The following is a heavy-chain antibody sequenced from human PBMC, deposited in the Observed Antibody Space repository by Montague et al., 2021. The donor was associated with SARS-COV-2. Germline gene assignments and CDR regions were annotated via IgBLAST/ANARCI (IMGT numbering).Heavy chain of an antibody. J-gene: IGHJ4*02. CDR2: IKEGGSVR. V-gene: IGHV3-7*01. D-gene: IGHD3-16*01. Sequence: SLRLSCAASGFTFSSQWMSWVRQAPGKGLEWVANIKEGGSVRQYADSVRGRFTISRDNAKDSLLLQMKSLRVEDTAVYYCSSGDFFDYWGQGTLVTVSS. CDR1: GFTFSSQW. CDR3: SSGDFFDY.